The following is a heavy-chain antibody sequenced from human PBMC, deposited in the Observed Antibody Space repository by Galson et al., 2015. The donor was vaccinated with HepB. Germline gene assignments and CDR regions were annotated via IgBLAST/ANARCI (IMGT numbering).Heavy chain of an antibody. CDR1: GFTFNRFA. CDR2: VWAAGRNQ. V-gene: IGHV3-33*03. CDR3: VKERGPFDAFDI. D-gene: IGHD3-10*01. Sequence: FLRLYCATSGFTFNRFAMSCVRQAPGKGLEWVAVVWAAGRNQYYADSVRGRFTISRDNSNNTLYLQMNSLRVEDTAMYYCVKERGPFDAFDIWGQGTMVTVSS. J-gene: IGHJ3*02.